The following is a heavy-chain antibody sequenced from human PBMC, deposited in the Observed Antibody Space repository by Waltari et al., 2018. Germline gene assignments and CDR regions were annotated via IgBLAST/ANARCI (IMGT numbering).Heavy chain of an antibody. Sequence: QVQLQQWGAGLLKPSETLSLTCAVYGGSFSGYSWSWIRQPPGKGLEWIGEINHSGSTNYNPSLKSRVTISVDTSKNQFSLKLSSVTAADTAVYYCARVSKSSWAVTPCYFDYWGQGTLVTVSS. CDR2: INHSGST. CDR3: ARVSKSSWAVTPCYFDY. D-gene: IGHD6-13*01. J-gene: IGHJ4*02. V-gene: IGHV4-34*01. CDR1: GGSFSGYS.